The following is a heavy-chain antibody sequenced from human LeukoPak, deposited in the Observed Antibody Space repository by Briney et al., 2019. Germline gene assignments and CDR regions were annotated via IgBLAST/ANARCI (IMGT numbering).Heavy chain of an antibody. D-gene: IGHD4-17*01. J-gene: IGHJ4*02. Sequence: ASVKVSCKASGYTFTSYGISWVRQAPGQGLELRGWISAYNGNTNYAQKLQGRVTMTTDTSTSTAYMELRSLRSDDTAVYYCATRILGYGDYFDYWGQGTLVTVSS. CDR1: GYTFTSYG. CDR2: ISAYNGNT. V-gene: IGHV1-18*01. CDR3: ATRILGYGDYFDY.